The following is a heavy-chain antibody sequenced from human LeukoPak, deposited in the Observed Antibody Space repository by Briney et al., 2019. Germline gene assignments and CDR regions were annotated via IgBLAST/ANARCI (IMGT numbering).Heavy chain of an antibody. CDR2: ISYDGSNK. J-gene: IGHJ4*02. CDR1: GFTFSSYA. D-gene: IGHD6-13*01. CDR3: ARDHVIAAAGTFDY. Sequence: PGGPLRLSCAASGFTFSSYAMHWVRQAQGKGLEWVAVISYDGSNKYYADSVKGRFTISRDNSKNTLYLQMNSLRAEDTAVYYCARDHVIAAAGTFDYWGQGTLVTVSS. V-gene: IGHV3-30-3*01.